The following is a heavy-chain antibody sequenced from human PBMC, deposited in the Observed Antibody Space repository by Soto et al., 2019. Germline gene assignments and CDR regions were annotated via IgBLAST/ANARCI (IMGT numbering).Heavy chain of an antibody. J-gene: IGHJ3*02. V-gene: IGHV3-23*01. CDR1: GFTFSTYA. D-gene: IGHD6-19*01. Sequence: EVQLLESGGGLIQPGGSLRLSCAGSGFTFSTYALSWVRQAPGKGLEWVSAPSGGGGTTYYADSVKGRFTISRDNSKNTLNLQMNSLRAEDTAVYYCARGTTGWYTGAFDIWGQGTMVTVSS. CDR3: ARGTTGWYTGAFDI. CDR2: PSGGGGTT.